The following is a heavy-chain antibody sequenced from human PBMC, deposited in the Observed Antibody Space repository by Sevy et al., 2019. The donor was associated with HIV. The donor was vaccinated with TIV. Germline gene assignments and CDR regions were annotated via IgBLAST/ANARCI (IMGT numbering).Heavy chain of an antibody. Sequence: GGSLRLSCAASGLTLTTTGMSWVRQAPGKGLERVAGVTSGGTTYYADSVRDRFTVSRDNSKNTLYLQLNSLRADDTAVFYCAGGDTTMITDLDYWGQGTLVTVSS. CDR2: VTSGGTT. V-gene: IGHV3-23*01. D-gene: IGHD3-16*01. CDR3: AGGDTTMITDLDY. CDR1: GLTLTTTG. J-gene: IGHJ4*02.